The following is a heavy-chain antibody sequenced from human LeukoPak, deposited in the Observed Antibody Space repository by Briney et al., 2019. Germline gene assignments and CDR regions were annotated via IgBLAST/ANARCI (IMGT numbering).Heavy chain of an antibody. J-gene: IGHJ3*02. CDR3: ARDYYDSSGDYGRNAFDI. CDR2: IIPIFGTA. CDR1: GGTFSSYA. Sequence: SVKVSCKASGGTFSSYAISWVRQAPGQGLEWMGGIIPIFGTANYAQKFQGRVTITTDESTSTAYMELSSLRSEDTAVYYCARDYYDSSGDYGRNAFDIWGQGTMVTVSS. V-gene: IGHV1-69*05. D-gene: IGHD3-22*01.